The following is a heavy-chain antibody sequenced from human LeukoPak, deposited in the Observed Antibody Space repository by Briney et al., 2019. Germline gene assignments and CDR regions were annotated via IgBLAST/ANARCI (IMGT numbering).Heavy chain of an antibody. V-gene: IGHV1-2*02. CDR3: ARVRNYYDSSGAFDY. D-gene: IGHD3-22*01. Sequence: ASVKVSCKASGYTFTGYYMQWVRQAPGQGLEWMGWINPNSGGTNYAQKFQGRVTMTRDTSISTAYMELSRLRSDDTAVYYCARVRNYYDSSGAFDYWGQGTLVTVSS. CDR1: GYTFTGYY. CDR2: INPNSGGT. J-gene: IGHJ4*02.